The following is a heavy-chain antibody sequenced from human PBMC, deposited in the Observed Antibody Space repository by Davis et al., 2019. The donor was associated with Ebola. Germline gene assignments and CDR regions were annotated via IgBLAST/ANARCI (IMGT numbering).Heavy chain of an antibody. CDR3: TRESSGV. V-gene: IGHV3-49*04. CDR2: IRSKAYGGTT. Sequence: GESLKISCTASGFTFGDYAMSWVRQAPGKGLEWVGFIRSKAYGGTTEYAASVKGRFTISRDDSKSIAYLQMNSLKTEVTAVYYCTRESSGVWGQGTLVTVSS. CDR1: GFTFGDYA. J-gene: IGHJ4*02. D-gene: IGHD2-15*01.